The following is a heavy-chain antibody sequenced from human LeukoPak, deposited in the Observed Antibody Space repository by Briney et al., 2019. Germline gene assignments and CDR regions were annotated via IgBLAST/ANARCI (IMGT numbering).Heavy chain of an antibody. CDR2: IYYSGST. CDR3: ARGGGYCSGGSCYNYFDY. D-gene: IGHD2-15*01. Sequence: SETLSLTCTVSGGSISSSSSYWGWIRQPPGKGLEWIGYIYYSGSTNYNPSLKSRVTISVDTSKNQFSLKLNSVTAAEPAVYYCARGGGYCSGGSCYNYFDYWGQGTLVTVSS. CDR1: GGSISSSSSY. J-gene: IGHJ4*02. V-gene: IGHV4-61*05.